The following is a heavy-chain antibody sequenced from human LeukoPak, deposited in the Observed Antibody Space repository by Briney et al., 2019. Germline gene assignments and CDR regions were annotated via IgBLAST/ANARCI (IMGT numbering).Heavy chain of an antibody. V-gene: IGHV4-34*01. J-gene: IGHJ5*02. CDR3: ARHRKATVVRGVIRWFDP. CDR1: GGSFSGFY. CDR2: INVSGST. D-gene: IGHD3-10*01. Sequence: SETLSLTCAVYGGSFSGFYWSWVRQPPGKGLGWVGEINVSGSTKYNPSLKTGVTMSVDTSKNQFSLRLSSVTAADTAVYYCARHRKATVVRGVIRWFDPWGQGTLVTVSS.